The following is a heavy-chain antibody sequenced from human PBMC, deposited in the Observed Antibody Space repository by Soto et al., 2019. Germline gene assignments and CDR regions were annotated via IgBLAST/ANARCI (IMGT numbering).Heavy chain of an antibody. CDR2: IYNSGST. J-gene: IGHJ4*02. Sequence: QVQLQESGPGLVKPSETLSLTCTVSGGSISSYYWSWIRQPPGKGLEWIGYIYNSGSTNYNLSLKSRVTISVDTSKNQFSLKLSSVTAADTAVYYCARGSTGYSSSWYRYWGQGTLVTVSS. CDR1: GGSISSYY. V-gene: IGHV4-59*08. CDR3: ARGSTGYSSSWYRY. D-gene: IGHD6-13*01.